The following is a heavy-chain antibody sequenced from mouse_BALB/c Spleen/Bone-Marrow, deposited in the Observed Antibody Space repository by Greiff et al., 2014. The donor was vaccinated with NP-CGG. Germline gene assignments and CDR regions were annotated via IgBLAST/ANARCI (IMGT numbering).Heavy chain of an antibody. Sequence: QVQLQQPGPEMVKPGASVKISCRASGYAFSSSWMNWVKQRPGQGLEWIGRIYPGDGDTNYNGKFKGKATLTADKSSSTAYMQLSSLTFVDSAVYICARTYGSSYFVYWGQGTLVTVSA. V-gene: IGHV1-82*01. J-gene: IGHJ3*01. CDR2: IYPGDGDT. CDR3: ARTYGSSYFVY. CDR1: GYAFSSSW. D-gene: IGHD1-1*01.